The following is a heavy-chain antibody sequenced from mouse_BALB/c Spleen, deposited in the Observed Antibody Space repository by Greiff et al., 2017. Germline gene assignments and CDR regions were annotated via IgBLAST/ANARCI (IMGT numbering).Heavy chain of an antibody. D-gene: IGHD1-1*01. CDR3: ARNNYGSSPQAWFAY. V-gene: IGHV2-2*02. Sequence: VQRVESGPGLVQPSQSLSITCTVSGFSLTSYGVHWVRQSPGKGLEWLGVIWSGGSTDKNAAFISRLSISKDNSKSQVFFKMNSLQANDTAIYYCARNNYGSSPQAWFAYWGQGTLVTVSA. CDR1: GFSLTSYG. CDR2: IWSGGST. J-gene: IGHJ3*01.